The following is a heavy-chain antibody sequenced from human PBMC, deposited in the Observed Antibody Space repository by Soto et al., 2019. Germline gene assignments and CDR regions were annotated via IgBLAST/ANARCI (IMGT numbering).Heavy chain of an antibody. J-gene: IGHJ6*02. V-gene: IGHV1-69*13. CDR1: GGTFSSYA. D-gene: IGHD1-26*01. CDR3: AKDRRADWESYYYYAMDV. CDR2: IIPIFGTA. Sequence: SVKVSCKASGGTFSSYAISWVRQAPGQGLEWMGGIIPIFGTANYAQKFQGRVTITADESTSTAYMELSSLRSEDTAVYYCAKDRRADWESYYYYAMDVWGQGTTVTVSS.